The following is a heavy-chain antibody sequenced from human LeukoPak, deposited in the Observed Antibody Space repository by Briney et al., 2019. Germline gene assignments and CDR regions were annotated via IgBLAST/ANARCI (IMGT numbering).Heavy chain of an antibody. V-gene: IGHV3-21*01. Sequence: GRSLRLSCAASGFTFSSYSMNWVRQAPGKGLEWVSSISSNSIYVFYADSMKGRFTISRDNAKNSLSLQMNSLRAEDTAVYYCARDQVDRIWYFDYWGQGTLVTVSS. CDR1: GFTFSSYS. J-gene: IGHJ4*02. CDR3: ARDQVDRIWYFDY. CDR2: ISSNSIYV. D-gene: IGHD1-14*01.